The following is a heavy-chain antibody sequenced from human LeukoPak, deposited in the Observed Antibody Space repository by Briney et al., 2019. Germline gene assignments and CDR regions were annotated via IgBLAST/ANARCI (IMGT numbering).Heavy chain of an antibody. CDR2: ITPIFGTA. CDR3: ARASSDDTAMATPFAY. V-gene: IGHV1-69*06. Sequence: GSSVKIPCKASGGTFSNYAINWVRQAPGQGLEWMGGITPIFGTANYVHKYKGRVTITADKSTSTAYMELSRLRSEDTATYYCARASSDDTAMATPFAYWGRGTLVIVSS. D-gene: IGHD5-18*01. J-gene: IGHJ4*02. CDR1: GGTFSNYA.